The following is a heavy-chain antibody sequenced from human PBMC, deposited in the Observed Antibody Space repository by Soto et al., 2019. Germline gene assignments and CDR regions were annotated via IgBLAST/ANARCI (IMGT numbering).Heavy chain of an antibody. CDR1: GDSITSSNYY. J-gene: IGHJ3*01. CDR2: IYYSGGT. Sequence: SETLSLTCTVSGDSITSSNYYWAWIRQSPGKGLEWVGSIYYSGGTNYNPSLKSRVTISVDTSNNHFSLRLSSVTAADTAVYYCARPTKGGAFDLWGQGTMVTVSS. CDR3: ARPTKGGAFDL. V-gene: IGHV4-39*02.